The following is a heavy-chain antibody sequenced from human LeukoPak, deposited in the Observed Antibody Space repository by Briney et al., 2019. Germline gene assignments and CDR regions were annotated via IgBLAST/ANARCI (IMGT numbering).Heavy chain of an antibody. Sequence: GASVKVSCKASGYTFTGYYMHWVRQAPGQGLEWMGWINPNSGGTNYAQKLQGRVTMTTDTSTSTAYMELRSLRSDDTAVYYCAREGWFGELFQLYYYFDYWGQGTLVTVSS. CDR1: GYTFTGYY. J-gene: IGHJ4*02. CDR2: INPNSGGT. D-gene: IGHD3-10*01. V-gene: IGHV1-2*02. CDR3: AREGWFGELFQLYYYFDY.